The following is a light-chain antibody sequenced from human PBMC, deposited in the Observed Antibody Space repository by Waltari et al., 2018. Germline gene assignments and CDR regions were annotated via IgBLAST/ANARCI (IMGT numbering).Light chain of an antibody. CDR1: SSNIGRNT. V-gene: IGLV1-44*01. CDR2: TDN. CDR3: ATWDDSLNGRV. J-gene: IGLJ3*02. Sequence: QSVLTQPPSASGTPGQGVTISCSGSSSNIGRNTVSWYQQFPGAAPQLLMHTDNPRPSGVPDRFSGSKSGTSASLAISGLQFEDEAQYFCATWDDSLNGRVFGGGTKVTVL.